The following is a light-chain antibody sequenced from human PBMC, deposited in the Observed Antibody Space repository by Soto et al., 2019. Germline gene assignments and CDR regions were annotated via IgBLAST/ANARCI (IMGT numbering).Light chain of an antibody. CDR2: TVS. CDR3: QQYNNWPPLT. V-gene: IGKV1-12*01. Sequence: IQMTQYPSSVSASVGDTVTLSCQTSHGVSGWLAWYQQKPGKAPTLLIYTVSNLQSGVPSRFSGSGSGTDFSLTITNLQPEDFAVYYCQQYNNWPPLTFGGGTKVEIK. CDR1: HGVSGW. J-gene: IGKJ4*01.